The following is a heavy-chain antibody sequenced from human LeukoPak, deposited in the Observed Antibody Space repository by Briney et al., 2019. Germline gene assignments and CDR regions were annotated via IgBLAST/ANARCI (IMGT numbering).Heavy chain of an antibody. D-gene: IGHD2-21*02. CDR1: GFTFSSYA. J-gene: IGHJ4*02. Sequence: GGSLRLSCAASGFTFSSYAMHWVRQAPGMGLEWVGRTRNKANSYTTEYAASVKGRFTISRDDSKNSLYLQMNSLKTEDTAVYYCARDGGDGGVDYWGQGTLVTVSS. CDR3: ARDGGDGGVDY. V-gene: IGHV3-72*01. CDR2: TRNKANSYTT.